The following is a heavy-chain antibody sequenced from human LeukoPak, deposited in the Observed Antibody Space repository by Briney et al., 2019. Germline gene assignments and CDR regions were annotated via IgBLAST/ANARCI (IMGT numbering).Heavy chain of an antibody. CDR2: ISPNSGDT. Sequence: ASVKVSCKASGYTFTGYYMHWVRQAPGQGLEWMGYISPNSGDTHYAQKFEDRVTLTRDTSISTAYMELSTLTSDDTSVYYCAREHNAPDYWGQGTLVTVSS. CDR3: AREHNAPDY. V-gene: IGHV1-2*02. J-gene: IGHJ4*02. D-gene: IGHD2-8*01. CDR1: GYTFTGYY.